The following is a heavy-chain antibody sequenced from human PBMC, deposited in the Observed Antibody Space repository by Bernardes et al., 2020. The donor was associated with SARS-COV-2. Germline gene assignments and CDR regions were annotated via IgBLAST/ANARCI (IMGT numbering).Heavy chain of an antibody. CDR2: ISGSSDAI. CDR3: SKAILVHNFDY. Sequence: GGSLRLSRAASGFTFSDYTMNWVRQVPGKGLEWVSFISGSSDAIFYAEVVKGRFTISRDNARSSLYLQMNSLRDDDTAVYYCSKAILVHNFDYCGQGTQVTFSS. D-gene: IGHD2-8*02. V-gene: IGHV3-48*02. J-gene: IGHJ4*02. CDR1: GFTFSDYT.